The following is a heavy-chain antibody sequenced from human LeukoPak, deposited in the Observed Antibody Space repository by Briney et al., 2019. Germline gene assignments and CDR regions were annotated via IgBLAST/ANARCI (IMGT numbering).Heavy chain of an antibody. CDR2: ISSSSNTI. CDR1: GYSFSDYY. D-gene: IGHD3-22*01. V-gene: IGHV3-11*04. Sequence: TGGSLRLSCAAYGYSFSDYYMSWIRQAPGKGLEWVSNISSSSNTINYADSVKGRFTISRDNAKNSLYLQMNSLRAEDTAVYYCARDYYHSSGYYAFDIWGQGTMVTVSS. J-gene: IGHJ3*02. CDR3: ARDYYHSSGYYAFDI.